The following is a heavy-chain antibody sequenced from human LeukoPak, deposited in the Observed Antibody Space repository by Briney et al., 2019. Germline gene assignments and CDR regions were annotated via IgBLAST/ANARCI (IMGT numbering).Heavy chain of an antibody. V-gene: IGHV3-30*03. CDR1: GFTFSNYG. J-gene: IGHJ4*02. D-gene: IGHD6-25*01. CDR2: TSYDGNNK. CDR3: ATRNIHNSGWTSFDY. Sequence: PGRSLRLSCAASGFTFSNYGMHWVRQAPGKGLEWVAVTSYDGNNKYYADSVKGRFTISRDNSKNTLFLQMNSLRAEDTAVYYCATRNIHNSGWTSFDYWGRGTLVTVSS.